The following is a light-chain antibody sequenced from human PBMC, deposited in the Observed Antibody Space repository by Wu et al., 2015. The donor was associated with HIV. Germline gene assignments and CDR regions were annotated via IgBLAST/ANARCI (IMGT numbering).Light chain of an antibody. CDR1: QRVNTKY. CDR3: QRYGSSSYT. Sequence: EVVLTQSPGTLSLSPGESATLSCRASQRVNTKYLAWCQQKFGQAPRLLIYGSSNRATGVPDRFSGSGSGTDFSLTISRLEPEDFAVYYCQRYGSSSYTFGQGTKLETK. J-gene: IGKJ2*01. CDR2: GSS. V-gene: IGKV3-20*01.